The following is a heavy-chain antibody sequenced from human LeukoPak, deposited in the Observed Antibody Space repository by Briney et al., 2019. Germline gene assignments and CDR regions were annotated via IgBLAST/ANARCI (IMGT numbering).Heavy chain of an antibody. J-gene: IGHJ4*02. Sequence: TGGSLRLSCAASGFTFSSYAMHWVRQAPGKGLEWVAVISYDGSNKYYADSVKGRFTISGDNSKNTLYLQMNSLRAEDTAVYYCARVAGGATPDYWGQGTLVTVSS. CDR1: GFTFSSYA. D-gene: IGHD5-24*01. CDR3: ARVAGGATPDY. V-gene: IGHV3-30*04. CDR2: ISYDGSNK.